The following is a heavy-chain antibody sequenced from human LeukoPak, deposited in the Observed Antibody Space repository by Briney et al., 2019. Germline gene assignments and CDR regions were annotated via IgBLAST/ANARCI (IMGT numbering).Heavy chain of an antibody. V-gene: IGHV3-30*18. CDR3: AKAIVVEDAFDI. CDR1: GFTFSSYG. D-gene: IGHD3-22*01. J-gene: IGHJ3*02. CDR2: ISYDGSNK. Sequence: GGSLRLSCAASGFTFSSYGMHWVRQAPGKGLEWVAVISYDGSNKYYADSVKGRFTISRDNSKNTPYLQMNSLRAEDTAVYYCAKAIVVEDAFDIWGQGTMVTVSS.